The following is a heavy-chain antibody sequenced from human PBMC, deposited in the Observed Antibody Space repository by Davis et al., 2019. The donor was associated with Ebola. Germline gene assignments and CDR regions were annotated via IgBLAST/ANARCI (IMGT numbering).Heavy chain of an antibody. V-gene: IGHV4-61*05. CDR1: GGSISSTSYY. CDR3: ARGGLVPAALYL. CDR2: VAYTGNT. J-gene: IGHJ3*01. D-gene: IGHD2-2*01. Sequence: PSETLSLTCTVSGGSISSTSYYWGWIRQPPGKGLEWIGYVAYTGNTVYNPSLKSRVTISGDTSKKRFSLTLNSVTAADTAVYYCARGGLVPAALYLWGQGTMVTVSS.